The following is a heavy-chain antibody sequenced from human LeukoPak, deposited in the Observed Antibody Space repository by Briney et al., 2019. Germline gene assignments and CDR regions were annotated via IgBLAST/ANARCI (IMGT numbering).Heavy chain of an antibody. V-gene: IGHV1-24*01. Sequence: ASVKVSCKVSGYTLTELSLHRVQQAPGKGLEWMGGFDPEGGEKNSAQKLEGGVTMTEDTFTETACMEMSRLTDDDTAGYCCATDRGSGWLRSFDYWGQGTLVTVSS. CDR2: FDPEGGEK. D-gene: IGHD6-19*01. CDR3: ATDRGSGWLRSFDY. J-gene: IGHJ4*02. CDR1: GYTLTELS.